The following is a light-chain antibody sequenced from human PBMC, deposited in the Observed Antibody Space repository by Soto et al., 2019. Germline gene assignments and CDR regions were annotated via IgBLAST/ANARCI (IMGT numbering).Light chain of an antibody. CDR2: GAS. J-gene: IGKJ5*01. CDR3: QEYHGSPIT. CDR1: QSVSSSY. V-gene: IGKV3-20*01. Sequence: EIVLTQSPGTLSLSPGERATLSCRASQSVSSSYLAWYQQKPGQAPRLLIYGASSRATGIPDRFSGSGSGTDFTLTIARLEPEDFAVYYCQEYHGSPITFGLGTRLEI.